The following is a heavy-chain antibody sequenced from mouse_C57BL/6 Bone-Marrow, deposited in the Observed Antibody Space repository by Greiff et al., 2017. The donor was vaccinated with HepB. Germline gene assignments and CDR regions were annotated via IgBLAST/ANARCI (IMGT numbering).Heavy chain of an antibody. Sequence: EVKLQESGPGLVKPSQSLSLTCSVTGYSITSGYYWNWIRQFPGNKLEWMGYISYDGSNNYNPSLKNRISITRDTSKNQFFLKLNSVTTEDTATYYCAREFITTVVASYWYFDVWGTGTTVTVSS. CDR3: AREFITTVVASYWYFDV. CDR1: GYSITSGYY. J-gene: IGHJ1*03. CDR2: ISYDGSN. V-gene: IGHV3-6*01. D-gene: IGHD1-1*01.